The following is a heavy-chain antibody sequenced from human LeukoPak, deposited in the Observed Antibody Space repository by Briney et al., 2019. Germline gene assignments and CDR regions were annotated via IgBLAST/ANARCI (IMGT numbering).Heavy chain of an antibody. CDR1: GFTFSSYA. V-gene: IGHV3-21*01. CDR2: ISSTSSNT. CDR3: ARDRLRD. Sequence: GGSLRLSCAASGFTFSSYAMSWVRQAPGRGLEWVSFISSTSSNTYYADSVKGRFIISRDNAKNSLYLQMISLRAEDTAVYYCARDRLRDWGQGTLVTVSS. D-gene: IGHD4-17*01. J-gene: IGHJ4*02.